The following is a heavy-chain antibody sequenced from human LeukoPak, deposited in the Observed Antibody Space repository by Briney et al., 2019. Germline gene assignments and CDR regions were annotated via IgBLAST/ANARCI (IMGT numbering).Heavy chain of an antibody. V-gene: IGHV3-30*18. J-gene: IGHJ3*02. CDR1: GFTFSSYG. Sequence: SGGSLRLSCAASGFTFSSYGMHWVRQAPGKGLEWVAVISYDGSNKYYADSVKGRFTISRDNSKNTLYLQMNSLRAEDTAVYYCAKGLWGYGSGGQAFDIWGQGTMVTVSS. D-gene: IGHD3-10*01. CDR3: AKGLWGYGSGGQAFDI. CDR2: ISYDGSNK.